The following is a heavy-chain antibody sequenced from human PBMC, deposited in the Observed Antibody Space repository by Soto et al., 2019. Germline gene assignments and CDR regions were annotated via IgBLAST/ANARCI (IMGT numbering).Heavy chain of an antibody. J-gene: IGHJ5*02. CDR1: GGSISSYY. V-gene: IGHV4-59*01. CDR3: ARAGVDCSGGRCYSPADNWFDP. D-gene: IGHD2-15*01. Sequence: SETLSLTCTVSGGSISSYYWSWIRQPPGKGLEWIGYIYYSGSTNYNPSLKSRVTISVDTSKNQFSLKLSSVTAADTAVYYCARAGVDCSGGRCYSPADNWFDPWGQGTLVTVS. CDR2: IYYSGST.